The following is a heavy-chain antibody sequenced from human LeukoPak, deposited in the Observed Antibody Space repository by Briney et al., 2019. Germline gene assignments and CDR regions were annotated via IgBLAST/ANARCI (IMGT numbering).Heavy chain of an antibody. D-gene: IGHD5-18*01. CDR2: IKQDGREK. V-gene: IGHV3-7*01. J-gene: IGHJ3*02. Sequence: PGGSLRLSCAASGFTVSSYWMSWVRQAPGKGLEWVANIKQDGREKYYVDSVKGRFTISRDNAKNSLYLQMNSLRAEDTAVYYCATLDGYTFHIRGQGTMVTVSS. CDR3: ATLDGYTFHI. CDR1: GFTVSSYW.